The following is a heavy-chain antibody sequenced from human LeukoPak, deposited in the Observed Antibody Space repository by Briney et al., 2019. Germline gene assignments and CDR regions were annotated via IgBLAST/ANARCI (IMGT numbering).Heavy chain of an antibody. CDR3: ARGGSLGY. D-gene: IGHD6-19*01. Sequence: GGSLSLSCAASGFTFSSYEMNWVRQAPGKGLEWVSKISSSGSAIYYADSVKGRFTISRGNAKSTLYLQMNSLRAEDTAVYHCARGGSLGYWGQGTLVTVSS. J-gene: IGHJ4*02. V-gene: IGHV3-48*03. CDR2: ISSSGSAI. CDR1: GFTFSSYE.